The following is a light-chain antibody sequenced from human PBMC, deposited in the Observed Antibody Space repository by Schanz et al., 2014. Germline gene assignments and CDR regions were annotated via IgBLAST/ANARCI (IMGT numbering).Light chain of an antibody. CDR1: QSFNNW. V-gene: IGKV1-5*01. CDR2: DAS. Sequence: DIQMTQSPSTLSASVGDRVTITCRASQSFNNWLAWYQQKPGKAPKLLIYDASSLESGVPSRFSGSGSGTEFTLTISSLQPDDFATYYCQQYNTYWTFGHGTKVEIK. J-gene: IGKJ1*01. CDR3: QQYNTYWT.